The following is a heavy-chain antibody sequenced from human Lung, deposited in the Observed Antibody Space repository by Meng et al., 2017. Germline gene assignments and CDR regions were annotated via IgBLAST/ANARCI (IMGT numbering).Heavy chain of an antibody. J-gene: IGHJ4*02. Sequence: QVQLVQSGAEVKKPGAPAKVSCKASGYTFTSYDCNWVRQATGQGLVGLGWMNPNRGNTGYAQKFQGRVTMTMNTSMSTAYMELSSLRSEDTAVYYCARAIFALANSDYWGQGTLVTVSS. D-gene: IGHD3-3*01. CDR2: MNPNRGNT. CDR3: ARAIFALANSDY. CDR1: GYTFTSYD. V-gene: IGHV1-8*01.